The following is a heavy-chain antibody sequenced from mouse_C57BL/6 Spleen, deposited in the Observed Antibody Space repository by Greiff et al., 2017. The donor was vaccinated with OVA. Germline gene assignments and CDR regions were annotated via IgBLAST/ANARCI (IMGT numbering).Heavy chain of an antibody. J-gene: IGHJ1*03. CDR3: ARIGGYDDWYFDV. V-gene: IGHV5-6*01. D-gene: IGHD2-2*01. CDR2: ISSGGSYT. CDR1: GFTFSSYG. Sequence: DVQLVESGGDLVKPGGSLKLSCAASGFTFSSYGMSWVRQTPDKRLEWVATISSGGSYTYYPDSVKGRFTISRDNAKNTLYLQMSSLKSEDTAMYYCARIGGYDDWYFDVWGTGTTVTVSS.